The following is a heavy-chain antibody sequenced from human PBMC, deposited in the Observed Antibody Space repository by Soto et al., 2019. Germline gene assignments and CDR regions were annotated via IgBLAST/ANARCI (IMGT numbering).Heavy chain of an antibody. D-gene: IGHD2-21*02. J-gene: IGHJ4*02. CDR2: VNPSGGHT. V-gene: IGHV1-46*01. Sequence: QVQLVQSGAEVKKPGASVKVSCKASGDTFTDYYIHWVRQAPGQGLEWMGTVNPSGGHTTYAQHGRGGVTMTRDPSTSTLYMELTSLTSEDTAVYYCARGGHVVVVTAALDYWGQGTLVTVSS. CDR3: ARGGHVVVVTAALDY. CDR1: GDTFTDYY.